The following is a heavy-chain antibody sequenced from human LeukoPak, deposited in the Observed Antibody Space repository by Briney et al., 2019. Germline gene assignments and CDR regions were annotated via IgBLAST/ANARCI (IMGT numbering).Heavy chain of an antibody. CDR2: IRSKAYGGTT. D-gene: IGHD1-7*01. Sequence: PGGSLRLSCAASGITFNTYSMTWVRQAPGKGLEWVGFIRSKAYGGTTEYAASVKGRFTVSRDDSKSIASLQMNSLKTEDTAVYFCTRGRSSREHYNWNYGDYYYYMDVWGKGTTVTVSS. CDR3: TRGRSSREHYNWNYGDYYYYMDV. CDR1: GITFNTYS. V-gene: IGHV3-49*04. J-gene: IGHJ6*03.